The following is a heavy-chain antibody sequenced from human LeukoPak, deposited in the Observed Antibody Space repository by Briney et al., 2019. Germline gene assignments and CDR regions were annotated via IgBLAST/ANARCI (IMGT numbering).Heavy chain of an antibody. CDR1: GFTFSNYA. D-gene: IGHD2-2*01. CDR3: AKSIVVVAAALDY. V-gene: IGHV3-23*01. CDR2: ISGSGGRT. J-gene: IGHJ4*02. Sequence: GGSLRLSCEASGFTFSNYAMSWVRQAPGKGLEWVSVISGSGGRTHYADSVKGRFTISRDNSKNTLYLQMNSLRAEDTAVYYCAKSIVVVAAALDYWGQGTLVTVSS.